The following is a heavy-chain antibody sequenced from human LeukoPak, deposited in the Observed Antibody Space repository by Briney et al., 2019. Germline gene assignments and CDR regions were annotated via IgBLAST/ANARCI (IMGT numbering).Heavy chain of an antibody. J-gene: IGHJ4*02. D-gene: IGHD1-26*01. V-gene: IGHV6-1*01. Sequence: SQTLSLTCVISGGSVSSNSAAWNWIRQSPSRGLEWLGRTYYRSKWYYHYAVSMKSRITVNPDTSKNQFSLQLNSVTPEDTAVYYCARTRDLGPDYWGQGTLVTVSS. CDR1: GGSVSSNSAA. CDR3: ARTRDLGPDY. CDR2: TYYRSKWYY.